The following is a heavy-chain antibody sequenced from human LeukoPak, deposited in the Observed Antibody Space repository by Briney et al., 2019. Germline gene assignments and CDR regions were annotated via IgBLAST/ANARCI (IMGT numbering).Heavy chain of an antibody. CDR3: ARGLDQYSSSWCHYYYYGMDV. J-gene: IGHJ6*04. CDR1: GGSISSGGYS. CDR2: IYHSGST. Sequence: SQTLSLTCAVSGGSISSGGYSWSWIRQPPGKGPEWIGYIYHSGSTYYNPSLKSRVTISVDRSKNQFSLKLSSVTAADTAVYYCARGLDQYSSSWCHYYYYGMDVWGKGTTVTVSS. V-gene: IGHV4-30-2*01. D-gene: IGHD6-13*01.